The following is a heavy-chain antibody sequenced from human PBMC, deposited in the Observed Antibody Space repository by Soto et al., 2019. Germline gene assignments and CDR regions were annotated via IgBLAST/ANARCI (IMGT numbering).Heavy chain of an antibody. CDR1: GGTVSSYA. CDR3: ASKRFGELLGHYGMDV. CDR2: IIPIFGTA. J-gene: IGHJ6*02. Sequence: QVQLVQSGAEVKKPGSSVKVSCKASGGTVSSYAISWVRQAPGQGLEWMGGIIPIFGTANYAQKFQGRVTITPDESTSTAYMELSSLRSEDTAVYSCASKRFGELLGHYGMDVWGQGTTVTVSS. D-gene: IGHD3-10*01. V-gene: IGHV1-69*01.